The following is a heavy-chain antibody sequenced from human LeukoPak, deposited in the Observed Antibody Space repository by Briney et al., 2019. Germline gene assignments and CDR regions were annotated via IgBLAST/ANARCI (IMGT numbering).Heavy chain of an antibody. V-gene: IGHV3-23*01. CDR1: GFTFSSYA. Sequence: AGGSLRLSCAASGFTFSSYAMSWVRQAPGKGLEWVSAISGGSTYYADSVKGRFTISRDNSKNTLYLQMNSLRAEDTAVYYCAKVALGSSGLNWFDPWGQGTLVTVSS. CDR3: AKVALGSSGLNWFDP. CDR2: ISGGST. J-gene: IGHJ5*02. D-gene: IGHD3-22*01.